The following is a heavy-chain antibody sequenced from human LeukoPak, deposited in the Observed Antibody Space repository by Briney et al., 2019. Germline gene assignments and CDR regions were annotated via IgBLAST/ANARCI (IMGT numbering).Heavy chain of an antibody. V-gene: IGHV1-2*06. CDR1: GYTFTGYY. CDR3: ARVFKGYYDSSGYSIFDY. CDR2: INPNSGGT. Sequence: GASVKVSCKASGYTFTGYYMHWVRQAPGQGLEWMGRINPNSGGTNYAQKFQGRVTMTRDTSISTAYMELSRLRSDDTAMYYCARVFKGYYDSSGYSIFDYWGQGTLVTVSS. J-gene: IGHJ4*02. D-gene: IGHD3-22*01.